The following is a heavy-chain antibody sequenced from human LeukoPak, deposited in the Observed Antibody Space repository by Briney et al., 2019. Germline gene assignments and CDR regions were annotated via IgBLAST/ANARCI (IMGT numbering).Heavy chain of an antibody. CDR2: INWNGGST. CDR3: ASRHRGSYYFDY. D-gene: IGHD3-10*01. J-gene: IGHJ4*02. Sequence: GGSLRLSCAASGFTFDDYGMSWVRQAPGKGLEWGSGINWNGGSTGYADSVKGRFTISRDNAKNSLYLQMNSLRAEDTALYYCASRHRGSYYFDYWGQGTLVTVSS. V-gene: IGHV3-20*04. CDR1: GFTFDDYG.